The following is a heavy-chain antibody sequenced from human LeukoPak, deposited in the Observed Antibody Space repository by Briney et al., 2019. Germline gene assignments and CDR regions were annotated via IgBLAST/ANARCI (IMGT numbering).Heavy chain of an antibody. D-gene: IGHD3-22*01. CDR3: ARGGGSITMTH. J-gene: IGHJ4*02. CDR1: GFTFSSYW. CDR2: INSDGSST. Sequence: PGGSLRLSCAASGFTFSSYWMHWVRQAPGKGLVWVSRINSDGSSTSYADSVKGRFTISRDNAKNTLYLQMNTLRVEDTALYYCARGGGSITMTHWGQGTLVTVSS. V-gene: IGHV3-74*01.